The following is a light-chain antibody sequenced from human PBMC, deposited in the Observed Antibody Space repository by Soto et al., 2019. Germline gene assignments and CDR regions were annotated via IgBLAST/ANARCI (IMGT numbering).Light chain of an antibody. CDR2: GSS. Sequence: IVMMQSPATLSVSPGEGVTLSCRASENVGTNLAWYQQKPGQAPRLLMYGSSTRATGIPATFSGSGSGTEFTLTISSLQSEESAVYYCQQYNNWGLSFGGGTKV. V-gene: IGKV3D-15*02. CDR1: ENVGTN. J-gene: IGKJ4*01. CDR3: QQYNNWGLS.